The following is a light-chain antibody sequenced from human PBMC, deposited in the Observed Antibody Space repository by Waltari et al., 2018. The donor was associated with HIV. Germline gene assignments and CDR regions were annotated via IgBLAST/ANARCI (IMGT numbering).Light chain of an antibody. CDR3: QAWDSSTVV. V-gene: IGLV3-1*01. J-gene: IGLJ2*01. CDR1: KLGDEY. Sequence: SYELTQPPSVSVSPGQTASITCSGDKLGDEYACWYQQKAGQSPVLVIYRDRKRPSGIPERFSGSNSGNTATLTISGTQAMDEADYYCQAWDSSTVVFGGGTKLTVL. CDR2: RDR.